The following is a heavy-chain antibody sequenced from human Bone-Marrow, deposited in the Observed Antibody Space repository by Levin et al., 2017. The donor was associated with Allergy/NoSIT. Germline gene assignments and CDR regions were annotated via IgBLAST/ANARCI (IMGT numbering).Heavy chain of an antibody. CDR2: LNPNGGGT. J-gene: IGHJ3*02. V-gene: IGHV1-2*06. CDR3: AKLISAWPNAAFHI. CDR1: GYTFTGYF. Sequence: GESLKISCKASGYTFTGYFVHWVRQAPGQGLEWLGRLNPNGGGTNYAQKFQGRVTMTRDTSISTAYMELSGLRSDDTAVYYCAKLISAWPNAAFHIWGQGTMVIVS. D-gene: IGHD6-19*01.